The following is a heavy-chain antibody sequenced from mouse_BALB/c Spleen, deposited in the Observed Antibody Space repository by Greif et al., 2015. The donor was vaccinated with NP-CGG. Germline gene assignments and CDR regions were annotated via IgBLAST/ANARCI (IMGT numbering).Heavy chain of an antibody. J-gene: IGHJ1*01. CDR1: GFNIKDTY. D-gene: IGHD4-1*01. Sequence: EVQLVESGAELVKPGASVKLSCTASGFNIKDTYMHWVKQRPGQGLEWIGRIDPANGNTKYDPKLQGKATITADTSSNTAYLQLSSLTSEDTAVYYCANWDWYFDVWGAGTTVTVSS. CDR2: IDPANGNT. V-gene: IGHV14-3*02. CDR3: ANWDWYFDV.